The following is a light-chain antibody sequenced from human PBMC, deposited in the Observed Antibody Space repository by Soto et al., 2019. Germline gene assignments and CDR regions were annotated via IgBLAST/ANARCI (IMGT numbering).Light chain of an antibody. CDR1: QTVCRGC. J-gene: IGKJ4*01. V-gene: IGKV3-20*01. Sequence: LTQSPCTLSLSPVERGTLSCRASQTVCRGCLAWYQQRPGQAPRLLIFGVSNRATGIPDRFSGSGSGTEFTLTISRLEPEDFAVYYCQQYGTSPPLTFGGGTKVDIK. CDR3: QQYGTSPPLT. CDR2: GVS.